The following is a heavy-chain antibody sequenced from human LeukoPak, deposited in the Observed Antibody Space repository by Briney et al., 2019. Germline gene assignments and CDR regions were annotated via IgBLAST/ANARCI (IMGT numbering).Heavy chain of an antibody. J-gene: IGHJ4*02. CDR2: ISESGGIT. V-gene: IGHV3-23*01. CDR3: ARTYPYYDSSGYYPN. Sequence: PGGSLRLSCAASGFTFNKFAMSWVRQAPGKGLEWVSGISESGGITYYADSVKGRFTISRDNSKNTLYLQMNSLRAEDTAVYYCARTYPYYDSSGYYPNWGQGTLVAVSS. CDR1: GFTFNKFA. D-gene: IGHD3-22*01.